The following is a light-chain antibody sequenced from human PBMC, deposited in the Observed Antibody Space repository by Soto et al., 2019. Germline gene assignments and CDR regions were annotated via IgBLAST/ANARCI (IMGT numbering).Light chain of an antibody. CDR3: QQRSNWWT. Sequence: EIVLTQSPATLSLPPGERATLSCRASQSVSSFLAWYQQKPGQAPRLLIYETFNRATGVPARFSGSGSGTDFTLTISSLEPEDFAVYYCQQRSNWWTFGQGTKVDIK. J-gene: IGKJ1*01. CDR2: ETF. CDR1: QSVSSF. V-gene: IGKV3-11*01.